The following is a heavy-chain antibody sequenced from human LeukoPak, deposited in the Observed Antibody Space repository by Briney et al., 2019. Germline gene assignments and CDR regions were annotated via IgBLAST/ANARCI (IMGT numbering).Heavy chain of an antibody. Sequence: GGSLRLSCAASGFTLRSYDMHWVRQVTGKGLEWVSAIGISDNTYYQGSVKGRFTISRENAKNSLYLQMNSLTAGDTAVYYCARGGIQVSGIDEIDYWGQGTLVTVSS. CDR2: IGISDNT. CDR1: GFTLRSYD. J-gene: IGHJ4*02. V-gene: IGHV3-13*01. CDR3: ARGGIQVSGIDEIDY. D-gene: IGHD6-19*01.